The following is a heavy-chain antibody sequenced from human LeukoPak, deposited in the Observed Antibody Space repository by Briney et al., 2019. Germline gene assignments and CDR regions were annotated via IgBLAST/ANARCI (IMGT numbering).Heavy chain of an antibody. CDR1: GGSISSSYYY. CDR2: IYYSGST. D-gene: IGHD1-26*01. Sequence: SETLSLTCTVSGGSISSSYYYWGWIRQPPGKGLEWIGSIYYSGSTNYNPSLKSRVTISVDTSKNQFSLKLSSVTAADTAVYYCARVGVGASLDYWGQGTLVTVSS. V-gene: IGHV4-39*07. J-gene: IGHJ4*02. CDR3: ARVGVGASLDY.